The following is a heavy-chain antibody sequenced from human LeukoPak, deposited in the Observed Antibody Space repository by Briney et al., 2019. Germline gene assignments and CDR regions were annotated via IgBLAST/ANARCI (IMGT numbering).Heavy chain of an antibody. D-gene: IGHD2-2*01. CDR3: ARGRAQYQLLRFDY. CDR2: IIPIFGTA. Sequence: SVKVSCKASGGTFSSYAISWVRQAPGQGLEWMGGIIPIFGTANYAQKFQGRGTITADESTSTAYMELSSLRSEDTAVYYCARGRAQYQLLRFDYWGQGTLVTVSS. J-gene: IGHJ4*02. CDR1: GGTFSSYA. V-gene: IGHV1-69*13.